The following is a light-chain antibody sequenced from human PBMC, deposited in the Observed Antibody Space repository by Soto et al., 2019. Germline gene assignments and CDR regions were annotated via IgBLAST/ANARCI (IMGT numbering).Light chain of an antibody. Sequence: ALTQPASVSGSPGQSITISCTGTSSGVGGYDYVSWYQLHPGKAPKLMVFEVSNRPSGVSYRFSGSKSGNTASLTISGLQAEDEADYFCSSYSISTAYLFGTGTKVTVL. J-gene: IGLJ1*01. CDR2: EVS. V-gene: IGLV2-14*01. CDR3: SSYSISTAYL. CDR1: SSGVGGYDY.